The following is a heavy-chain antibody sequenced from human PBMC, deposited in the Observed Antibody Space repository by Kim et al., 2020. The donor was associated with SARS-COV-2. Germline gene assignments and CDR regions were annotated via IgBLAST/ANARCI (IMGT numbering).Heavy chain of an antibody. CDR3: ARSVSGPIVVVPRHFDY. V-gene: IGHV3-23*01. D-gene: IGHD2-15*01. CDR1: GFTFSSYA. CDR2: ISGSGGST. J-gene: IGHJ4*02. Sequence: GGSLRLSCAASGFTFSSYAMSWVRQAPGKGLEWVSAISGSGGSTYYADSVKGRFTISRDNSKNTLYLQMNSLRAEDTAVYYCARSVSGPIVVVPRHFDYWGQGTLVTVSS.